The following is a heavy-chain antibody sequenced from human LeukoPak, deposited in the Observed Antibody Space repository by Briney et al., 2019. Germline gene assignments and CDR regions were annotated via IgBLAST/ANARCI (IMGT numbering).Heavy chain of an antibody. V-gene: IGHV1-69*13. Sequence: GASVKVSCKASGGTFSSYAISWVRQAPGQGLEWMGGIIPIFGTANYAQKFQGRVTITADESTSTAYMELSSLRSEDTAVYYCARAKYYGSGSTRYYYYYMDVWGKGTTVTISS. CDR2: IIPIFGTA. D-gene: IGHD3-10*01. J-gene: IGHJ6*03. CDR1: GGTFSSYA. CDR3: ARAKYYGSGSTRYYYYYMDV.